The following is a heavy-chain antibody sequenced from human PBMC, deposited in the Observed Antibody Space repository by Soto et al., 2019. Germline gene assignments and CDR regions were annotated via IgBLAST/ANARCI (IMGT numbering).Heavy chain of an antibody. Sequence: SETLSLTCTVSGGSVNSDNFYWSWIRQPPGRGLEWIGYIYYTGSTSYKPSLKSRVTISIDTSRNQFSLKRSSVTAADTAVYYCAREFCNSPEAFDSWGQGSLVTVYS. J-gene: IGHJ4*02. CDR1: GGSVNSDNFY. V-gene: IGHV4-61*01. CDR3: AREFCNSPEAFDS. D-gene: IGHD1-1*01. CDR2: IYYTGST.